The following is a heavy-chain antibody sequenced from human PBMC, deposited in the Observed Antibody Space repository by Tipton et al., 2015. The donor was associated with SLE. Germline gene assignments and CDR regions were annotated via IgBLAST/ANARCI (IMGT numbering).Heavy chain of an antibody. V-gene: IGHV3-23*01. CDR2: ISGSGGST. CDR3: RGELSVFGMDV. J-gene: IGHJ6*04. Sequence: GSLRLSCAASGFTFSSYAMSWVRQAPGKGLEWVSAISGSGGSTYYADSVKGRFTISRDNAKNSLYLQMNSLRAEDTAVYYCRGELSVFGMDVWGKGTTVTVSS. D-gene: IGHD3-16*02. CDR1: GFTFSSYA.